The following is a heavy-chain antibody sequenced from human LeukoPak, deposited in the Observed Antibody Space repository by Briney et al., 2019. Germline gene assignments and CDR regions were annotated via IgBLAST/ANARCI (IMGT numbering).Heavy chain of an antibody. D-gene: IGHD1-26*01. V-gene: IGHV3-53*01. CDR2: IYSGGST. J-gene: IGHJ4*02. Sequence: PGGSLRLSCAASGFTFSSYAMSWVRQAPGKGLEWVSVIYSGGSTYYADSVKGRFTISRDNSKNTLYLQMNSLRAEDTAVYYCARELGEGEYWGQGTLVTVSS. CDR1: GFTFSSYA. CDR3: ARELGEGEY.